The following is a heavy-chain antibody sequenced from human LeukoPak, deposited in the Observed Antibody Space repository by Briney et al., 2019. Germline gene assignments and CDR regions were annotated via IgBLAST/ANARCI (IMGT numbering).Heavy chain of an antibody. Sequence: GSLKLSCVASGLTFYNSAMTWVRQGPGKGLEWVSSISGETNNTYYSDSVKGRFTVSRDNSKNTVFLQMNDLTIEDTAIYYCAKRYSDGGFDPWGQGTLVTVSS. D-gene: IGHD3-10*01. J-gene: IGHJ5*02. CDR1: GLTFYNSA. V-gene: IGHV3-23*01. CDR2: ISGETNNT. CDR3: AKRYSDGGFDP.